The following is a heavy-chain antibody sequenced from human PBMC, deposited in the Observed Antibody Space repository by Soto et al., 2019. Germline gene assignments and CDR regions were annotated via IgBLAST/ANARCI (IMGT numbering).Heavy chain of an antibody. D-gene: IGHD3-16*01. CDR3: ARDRASPGGDRYYYYYYYMDV. CDR2: ISSSSSYI. V-gene: IGHV3-21*01. Sequence: GGSLRLSCAASGFTFSSYSMNWVRQAPGKGLEWVSSISSSSSYIYYADSVKGRFTISRDNAKNSLYLQMNSLRAEDTAVYYCARDRASPGGDRYYYYYYYMDVWGKGTTVTVSS. CDR1: GFTFSSYS. J-gene: IGHJ6*03.